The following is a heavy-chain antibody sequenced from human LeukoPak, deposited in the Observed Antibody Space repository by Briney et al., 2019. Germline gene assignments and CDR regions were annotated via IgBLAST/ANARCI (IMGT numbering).Heavy chain of an antibody. CDR3: AKDRHYYDSSGYYY. Sequence: GRSLRLSCAASGFTFSSYGMHWVRQAPGEGLEWVAVIWYDGSNKYYADSVKGRFTISRDNSKNTLYLQMNSLRAEDTAVYYCAKDRHYYDSSGYYYWGQGTLVTVSS. D-gene: IGHD3-22*01. CDR1: GFTFSSYG. CDR2: IWYDGSNK. J-gene: IGHJ4*02. V-gene: IGHV3-33*06.